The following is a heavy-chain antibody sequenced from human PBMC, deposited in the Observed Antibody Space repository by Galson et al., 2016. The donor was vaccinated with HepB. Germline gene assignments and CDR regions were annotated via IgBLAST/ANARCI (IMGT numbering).Heavy chain of an antibody. CDR2: ISYDGSTK. D-gene: IGHD3-10*01. CDR3: ARDNTILWFGELIGNAFDI. Sequence: SLRLSCAASGFTFSSYAMHWVRQAPGKGLEWVAVISYDGSTKYYADSVKGRFTISRDNSKNTLYLQMNSLRAEDTAVYYCARDNTILWFGELIGNAFDIWGQGTLDTVSS. J-gene: IGHJ3*02. V-gene: IGHV3-30*04. CDR1: GFTFSSYA.